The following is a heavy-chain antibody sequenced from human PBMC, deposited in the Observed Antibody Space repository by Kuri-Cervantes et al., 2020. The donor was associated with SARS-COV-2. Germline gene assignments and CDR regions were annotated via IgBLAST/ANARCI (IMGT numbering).Heavy chain of an antibody. J-gene: IGHJ6*02. V-gene: IGHV1-69*05. CDR1: GGTFSSYA. CDR3: TRAGDIVVVPYYGMDV. CDR2: IIPIFGTA. Sequence: SVKVSCKASGGTFSSYAISWVRQAPGQGLEWMGGIIPIFGTANYAQKFQGRVTMTRDTSTRTVYMELTSLRSEDTAIYYCTRAGDIVVVPYYGMDVWGQGTTVTVSS. D-gene: IGHD2-15*01.